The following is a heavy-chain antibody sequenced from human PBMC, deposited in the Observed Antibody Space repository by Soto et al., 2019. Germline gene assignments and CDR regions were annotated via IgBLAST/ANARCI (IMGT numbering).Heavy chain of an antibody. D-gene: IGHD5-12*01. CDR3: AKSHPTWPLDM. J-gene: IGHJ3*02. V-gene: IGHV3-23*01. Sequence: EVQLLESGGGLVQPGGSLRLSCAASGFTFSRYVLNWVRQAPGKGPEWVSAINGDGSATYYTDSVEGRFTISRDNSKNTLYLQMNSLGADDTAVYYCAKSHPTWPLDMWGQGTMVTVSS. CDR2: INGDGSAT. CDR1: GFTFSRYV.